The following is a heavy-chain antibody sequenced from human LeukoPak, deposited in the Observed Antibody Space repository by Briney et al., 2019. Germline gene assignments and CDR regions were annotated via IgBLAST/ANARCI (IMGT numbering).Heavy chain of an antibody. Sequence: ASVKVSCKASGYTFTGYYMHWVRQDPGQGLEWMGWINPNSGGTNYAQKFQGRVTMTRDTSISTAYMELSRLRSDDTAVYYCARDVDIVVVPAAIGYWGQGTLVTVSS. CDR3: ARDVDIVVVPAAIGY. D-gene: IGHD2-2*03. V-gene: IGHV1-2*02. CDR2: INPNSGGT. CDR1: GYTFTGYY. J-gene: IGHJ4*02.